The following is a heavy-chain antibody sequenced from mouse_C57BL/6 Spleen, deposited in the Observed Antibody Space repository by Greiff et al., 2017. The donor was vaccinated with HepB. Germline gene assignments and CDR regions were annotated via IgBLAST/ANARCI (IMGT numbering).Heavy chain of an antibody. CDR2: SRNKANDYTT. CDR3: ARDDWDGGFAY. V-gene: IGHV7-1*01. Sequence: EVNVVESGGGLVQSGRSLRLSCATSGFTFSDFYMEWVRQAPGKGLEWIAASRNKANDYTTEYSASVKGRFIVSRDTSQSILYLQMNALRAEDTAIYYCARDDWDGGFAYWGQGTLVTVSA. D-gene: IGHD4-1*01. J-gene: IGHJ3*01. CDR1: GFTFSDFY.